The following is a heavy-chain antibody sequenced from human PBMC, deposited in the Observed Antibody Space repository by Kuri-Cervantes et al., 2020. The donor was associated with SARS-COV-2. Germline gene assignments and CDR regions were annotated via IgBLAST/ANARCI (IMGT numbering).Heavy chain of an antibody. Sequence: GGSPRLSCAASGFNFSTTDMHWVRQAPGKGLEWVAFISSDANHKKCMVSGKGRFTISRDNSQNTLLLQMTSLRSEDTAIYYCAKDHFGVPDFWGQGTRVTGSS. D-gene: IGHD2-21*01. CDR2: ISSDANHK. CDR3: AKDHFGVPDF. J-gene: IGHJ4*02. V-gene: IGHV3-30*18. CDR1: GFNFSTTD.